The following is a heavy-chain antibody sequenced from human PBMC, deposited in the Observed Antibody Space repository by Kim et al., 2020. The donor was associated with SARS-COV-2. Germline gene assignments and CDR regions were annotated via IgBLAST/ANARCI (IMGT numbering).Heavy chain of an antibody. J-gene: IGHJ4*02. Sequence: ADSVKGPFPIPRDNAKNTLYLQMNSLRAEDTAVYYCARVLYGDYEEYYFAYWGQGTLVTVSS. CDR3: ARVLYGDYEEYYFAY. V-gene: IGHV3-30*07. D-gene: IGHD4-17*01.